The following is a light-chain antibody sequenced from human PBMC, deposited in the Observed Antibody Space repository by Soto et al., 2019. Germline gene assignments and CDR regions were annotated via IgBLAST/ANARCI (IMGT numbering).Light chain of an antibody. CDR1: QGISSW. V-gene: IGKV1-5*03. CDR2: KAS. CDR3: QHYNSYSEA. Sequence: DIQMTQSPSAMSASVGDRVTITCRASQGISSWLARYQQKPGKAPKLLIYKASTLKSGVPSRFSGSGSGTEFTLTISSLQPDDFATYYCQHYNSYSEAFGQGTKVDI. J-gene: IGKJ1*01.